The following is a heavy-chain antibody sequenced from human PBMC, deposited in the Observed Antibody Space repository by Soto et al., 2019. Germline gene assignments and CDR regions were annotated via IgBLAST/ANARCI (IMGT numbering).Heavy chain of an antibody. J-gene: IGHJ5*02. Sequence: GGSLRLSCAASGFTFSSYAISWVRQAPGKGLDWVSALSGSGFSTYYADSVNGRFTISRDNSKSTLYLQMNSLRAEDTAVYYCAKVVSGPVGWFDPWGQGTLVTVSS. D-gene: IGHD1-26*01. CDR1: GFTFSSYA. CDR3: AKVVSGPVGWFDP. CDR2: LSGSGFST. V-gene: IGHV3-23*01.